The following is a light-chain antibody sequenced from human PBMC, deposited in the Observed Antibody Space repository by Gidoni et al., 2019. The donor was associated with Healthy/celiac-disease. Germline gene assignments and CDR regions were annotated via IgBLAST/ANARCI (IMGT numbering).Light chain of an antibody. V-gene: IGKV1-27*01. CDR2: AAS. Sequence: DIQMTQSPSSLSASVGDRVTIACRASQGISNYLAWYQQKPGKVPKLLIYAASTLQSGVPSRFSGSGSGTDFTLTISSLQPEDVATYYCRKYNSAPRTFGQXTKVEIK. J-gene: IGKJ1*01. CDR3: RKYNSAPRT. CDR1: QGISNY.